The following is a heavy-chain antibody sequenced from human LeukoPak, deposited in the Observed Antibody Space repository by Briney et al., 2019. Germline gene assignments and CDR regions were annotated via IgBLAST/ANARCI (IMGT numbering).Heavy chain of an antibody. V-gene: IGHV3-30*02. CDR2: IRYDGSNK. CDR3: TKDGHYYDSSPLWI. D-gene: IGHD3-22*01. CDR1: GFTFSSYG. J-gene: IGHJ3*02. Sequence: AGGSLRLSCAASGFTFSSYGMHWVRQAPGKGLEWVAFIRYDGSNKYYADSVKGRFTISRDNSKNTLYLQMNSLRAEDTAVYYCTKDGHYYDSSPLWIWGQGTMVTVSS.